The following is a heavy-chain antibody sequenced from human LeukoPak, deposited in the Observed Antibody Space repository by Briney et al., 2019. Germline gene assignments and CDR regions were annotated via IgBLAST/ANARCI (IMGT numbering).Heavy chain of an antibody. J-gene: IGHJ4*02. CDR3: AKDVGEQWLPN. D-gene: IGHD6-19*01. V-gene: IGHV3-30*02. Sequence: GGSLRLSCAASGFTFSSYGMHWVRQAPGKGLDGVAVIWYDGSSKYYADSVKGRFTISSDNSKNTLYLQMNSLRGEDTAVFYCAKDVGEQWLPNWGQGTLVTVSS. CDR1: GFTFSSYG. CDR2: IWYDGSSK.